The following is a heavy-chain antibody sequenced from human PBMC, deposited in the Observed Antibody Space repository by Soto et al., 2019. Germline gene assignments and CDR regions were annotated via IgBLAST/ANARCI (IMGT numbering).Heavy chain of an antibody. V-gene: IGHV1-18*01. CDR3: VIDWQLSP. D-gene: IGHD1-1*01. CDR1: GYTLTNYG. CDR2: ISGHNGNT. J-gene: IGHJ5*02. Sequence: QVQLVQSGDEVKKTGASVKVSCRASGYTLTNYGISWVRQAPGQGLFWMGWISGHNGNTRYAQNVQGRLTLTIDTSTNTAYMELMSLKIDDAAMYYCVIDWQLSPWGQGTLVTVSS.